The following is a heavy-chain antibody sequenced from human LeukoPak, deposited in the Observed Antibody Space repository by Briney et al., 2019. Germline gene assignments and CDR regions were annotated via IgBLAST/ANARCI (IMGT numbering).Heavy chain of an antibody. CDR2: IYPGDSDT. CDR3: ARRIAAAGADGLDV. Sequence: GESLKISCKGSGYSFNTYWIAWVRQTPDKGLEWTGIIYPGDSDTTYSPSFQGQVTISADKSISTAYLQWGSLRASDAAIYYCARRIAAAGADGLDVWGQGTTVTVSS. J-gene: IGHJ6*02. CDR1: GYSFNTYW. D-gene: IGHD6-13*01. V-gene: IGHV5-51*01.